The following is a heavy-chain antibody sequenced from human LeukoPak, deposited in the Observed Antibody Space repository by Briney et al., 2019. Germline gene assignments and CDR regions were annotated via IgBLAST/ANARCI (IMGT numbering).Heavy chain of an antibody. CDR1: GGSISSYY. D-gene: IGHD3-22*01. CDR3: ARDRYYDSSGYSYGMDV. Sequence: SETLSLTCTVSGGSISSYYWSWIRQPAGKGLEWIGRIYTSGSTNYNPSLKSRVTMSVDTSKNQFSLKLSSVTAADTAVYYCARDRYYDSSGYSYGMDVWGQGTTVTVSS. CDR2: IYTSGST. J-gene: IGHJ6*02. V-gene: IGHV4-4*07.